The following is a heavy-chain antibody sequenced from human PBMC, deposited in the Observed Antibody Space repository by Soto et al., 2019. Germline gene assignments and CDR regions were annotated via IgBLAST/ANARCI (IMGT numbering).Heavy chain of an antibody. CDR2: IYYSGST. V-gene: IGHV4-31*11. Sequence: PSETLSLTCAVSGGSISSGGYSWSWIRQPPGKGLEWIGYIYYSGSTYYNPSLKSRVTISVDTSKNQFSLRLSSVTAADTAVYYWARDPSGIAEEGCFAPWGQGTLVTVSS. J-gene: IGHJ5*02. D-gene: IGHD6-13*01. CDR1: GGSISSGGYS. CDR3: ARDPSGIAEEGCFAP.